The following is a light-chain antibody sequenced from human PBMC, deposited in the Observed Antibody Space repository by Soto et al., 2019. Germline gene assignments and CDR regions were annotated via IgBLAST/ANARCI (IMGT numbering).Light chain of an antibody. CDR3: QQSYSRPYP. J-gene: IGKJ2*01. Sequence: DIEMTQSPSSLSASVGDRVAITCRASQTISTYLNWYHQKPGTAPKLLIYTASSLQGGVPPRFSGNGSGTLFTLSLSSLQPEDSGIYYCQQSYSRPYPFGQGTKVDIK. V-gene: IGKV1-39*01. CDR1: QTISTY. CDR2: TAS.